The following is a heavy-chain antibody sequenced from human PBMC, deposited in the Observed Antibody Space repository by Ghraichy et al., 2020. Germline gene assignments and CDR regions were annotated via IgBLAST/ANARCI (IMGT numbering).Heavy chain of an antibody. CDR1: GYTFISYY. J-gene: IGHJ2*01. CDR2: INPSGDYS. V-gene: IGHV1-46*01. CDR3: AREMGVNSSGWYRFFDL. Sequence: VKVSCKASGYTFISYYMHWVRQAPGQGLEWMGLINPSGDYSSYAQKFQGRVTMTRDTSTSTVYMEMSSLRSEDTAVYYCAREMGVNSSGWYRFFDLWGRGTLVTVSS. D-gene: IGHD6-19*01.